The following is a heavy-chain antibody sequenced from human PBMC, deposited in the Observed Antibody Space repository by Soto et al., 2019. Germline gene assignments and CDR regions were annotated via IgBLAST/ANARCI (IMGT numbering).Heavy chain of an antibody. J-gene: IGHJ4*02. CDR1: SASISSSSYT. CDR2: IYYSGTT. CDR3: ARGYCSSTSCYDFDY. V-gene: IGHV4-39*07. D-gene: IGHD2-2*01. Sequence: SETLSLTCTVSSASISSSSYTWGWIRQPPGKGLEWIGSIYYSGTTYYNPSLKSRVTISVDTSKKQFSLKLTSVTAADTAMYYCARGYCSSTSCYDFDYWGQGTLVTVSS.